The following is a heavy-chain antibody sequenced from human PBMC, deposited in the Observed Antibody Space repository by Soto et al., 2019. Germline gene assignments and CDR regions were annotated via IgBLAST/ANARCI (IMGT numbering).Heavy chain of an antibody. Sequence: PSETLSLTCTVSGGSISSSSYYWGWIRQPPGKGLEWIGSIYYSGSTYYNPSLKSRVTISVDTSKNQFSLKLSSVTAADTAVYYCARALRPHYYDSSGSQSNWFDPWGQGTLVTVSS. D-gene: IGHD3-22*01. CDR2: IYYSGST. CDR3: ARALRPHYYDSSGSQSNWFDP. CDR1: GGSISSSSYY. V-gene: IGHV4-39*07. J-gene: IGHJ5*02.